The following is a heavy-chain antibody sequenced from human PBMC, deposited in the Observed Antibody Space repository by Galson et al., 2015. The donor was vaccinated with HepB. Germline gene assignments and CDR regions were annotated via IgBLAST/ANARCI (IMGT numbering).Heavy chain of an antibody. CDR3: ARAGELPYYYYGMDV. D-gene: IGHD3-10*01. V-gene: IGHV3-11*05. CDR2: ISSSSGYT. CDR1: GFTFSDYY. Sequence: SLRLSCAASGFTFSDYYMSWIRQAPGKGLEWVSYISSSSGYTNYADSVKGRFTISRDNAKNSLYLQMNSLRAEDTAVYYCARAGELPYYYYGMDVWGQGTTVTVSS. J-gene: IGHJ6*02.